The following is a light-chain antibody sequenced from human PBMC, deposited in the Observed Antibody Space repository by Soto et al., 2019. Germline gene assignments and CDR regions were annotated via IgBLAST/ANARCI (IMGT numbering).Light chain of an antibody. V-gene: IGKV1-27*01. CDR2: AAS. J-gene: IGKJ3*01. CDR3: QRYHSALLT. Sequence: DIQMTQSPSSLSASVGDRVTMTCRASQDIRNYVAWYQQKPGEVPKLLIYAASTFQSGVPARFSGGGFGTDFTLTISSLRPEDVAPYYCQRYHSALLTFGPGTKVDLK. CDR1: QDIRNY.